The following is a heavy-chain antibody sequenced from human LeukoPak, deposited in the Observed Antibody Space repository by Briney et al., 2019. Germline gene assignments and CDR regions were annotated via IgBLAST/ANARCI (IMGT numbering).Heavy chain of an antibody. CDR1: GFTFSSYA. CDR2: ISGSGGST. D-gene: IGHD7-27*01. CDR3: AKNSGLTGGPHDAFDI. V-gene: IGHV3-23*01. Sequence: GGSLRLSCAASGFTFSSYAMSWVRQAPGKGLEWVSAISGSGGSTYYADSVKGRFTISRDNSKNTLYLQMNSLRAEDTAVYYCAKNSGLTGGPHDAFDIWVQGTMVTVSS. J-gene: IGHJ3*02.